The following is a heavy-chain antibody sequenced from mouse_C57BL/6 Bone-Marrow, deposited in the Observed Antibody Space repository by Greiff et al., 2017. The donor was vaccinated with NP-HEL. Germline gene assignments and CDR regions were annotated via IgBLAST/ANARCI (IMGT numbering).Heavy chain of an antibody. CDR3: ARDYYGSSGDY. Sequence: VKLVESGAELVKPGASVKISCKASGYAFSSYWMNGVKQRPGKGLEWIGQIYPGDGDTNYNGKFKGKATLTADKSSSTAYMQLSSLTSEDSAVYFCARDYYGSSGDYWGQGTTLTVSS. CDR2: IYPGDGDT. J-gene: IGHJ2*01. CDR1: GYAFSSYW. V-gene: IGHV1-80*01. D-gene: IGHD1-1*01.